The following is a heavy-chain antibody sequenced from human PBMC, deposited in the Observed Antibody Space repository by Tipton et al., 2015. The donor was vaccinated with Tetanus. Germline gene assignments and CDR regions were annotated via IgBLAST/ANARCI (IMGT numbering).Heavy chain of an antibody. J-gene: IGHJ6*02. Sequence: VQLVQSGPEVKKPGASVKVSCKASGYTFTHYGISWVRQAPGQGLEWVGWISPFTGDTEYAQNLQDRLILTTDTSTATAYVEVRSLTSDDTAVYYCARDRAVPVQAYGTDVWGQGTSVTVSS. D-gene: IGHD6-19*01. CDR1: GYTFTHYG. CDR3: ARDRAVPVQAYGTDV. V-gene: IGHV1-18*01. CDR2: ISPFTGDT.